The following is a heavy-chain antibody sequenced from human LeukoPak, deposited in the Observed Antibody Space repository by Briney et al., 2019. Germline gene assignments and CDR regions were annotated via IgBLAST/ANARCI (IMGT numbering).Heavy chain of an antibody. CDR1: GYSFTSYW. D-gene: IGHD4-23*01. J-gene: IGHJ4*02. Sequence: MRGESLKISCKGSGYSFTSYWTGWVRQMPGKGLEWMGIIYPGDSDIRYSPSFQGQVTISADKSISTAYLQWSSLKASGTAMYYCARQFGGNSEFDYWGQGTLVTVSS. CDR3: ARQFGGNSEFDY. CDR2: IYPGDSDI. V-gene: IGHV5-51*01.